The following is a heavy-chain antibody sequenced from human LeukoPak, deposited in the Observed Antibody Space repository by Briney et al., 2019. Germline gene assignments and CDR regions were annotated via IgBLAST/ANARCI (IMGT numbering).Heavy chain of an antibody. CDR1: GFTFSSYG. V-gene: IGHV3-30*02. CDR3: AKDSCSSGWADY. J-gene: IGHJ4*02. Sequence: GGSLRLSCAASGFTFSSYGMHWVRQAPGKGLEWVAFIRYDGSNKYYADSVKGRFTISRDNSKNTLYLQMNSLRAEDTAVYYCAKDSCSSGWADYWGQGTLVTVSS. D-gene: IGHD6-19*01. CDR2: IRYDGSNK.